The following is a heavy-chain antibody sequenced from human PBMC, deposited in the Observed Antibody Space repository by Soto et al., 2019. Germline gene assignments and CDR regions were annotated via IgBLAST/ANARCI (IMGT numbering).Heavy chain of an antibody. Sequence: GGSLRLSCAASGCTFSDYAMSWVRQAPGKGLEWVSTGSGSTTYYADSVKGRFTISRDNSKNTLYLQMNSLRAEDTAVYYCAKSADFWSGCTDYWGQGTLVTVSS. V-gene: IGHV3-23*01. D-gene: IGHD3-3*01. CDR3: AKSADFWSGCTDY. CDR2: GSGSTT. J-gene: IGHJ4*02. CDR1: GCTFSDYA.